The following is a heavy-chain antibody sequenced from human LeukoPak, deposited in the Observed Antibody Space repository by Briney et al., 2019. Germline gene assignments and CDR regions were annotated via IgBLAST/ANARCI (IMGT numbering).Heavy chain of an antibody. CDR1: GITLSNYA. V-gene: IGHV3-23*01. CDR2: ISGSGGGT. CDR3: AKRGVVIRVILIGFHKEAYYFDS. J-gene: IGHJ4*02. D-gene: IGHD3-9*01. Sequence: PGGSLRLSCAVSGITLSNYAMSWVRQAPGKGLEWVAGISGSGGGTNYADSVKGRFTISRDNAKNTLYLRMNSLRAEDTAVYFCAKRGVVIRVILIGFHKEAYYFDSWGQGALVTVSS.